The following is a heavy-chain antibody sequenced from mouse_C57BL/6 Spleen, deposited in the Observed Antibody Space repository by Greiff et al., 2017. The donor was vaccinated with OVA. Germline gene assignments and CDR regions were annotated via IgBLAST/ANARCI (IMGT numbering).Heavy chain of an antibody. CDR3: ARGDWDESWFAY. CDR2: ISSGSSTI. V-gene: IGHV5-17*01. CDR1: GFTFSDYG. D-gene: IGHD4-1*01. J-gene: IGHJ3*01. Sequence: EVKLVESGGGLVKPGGSLKLSCAASGFTFSDYGMHWVRQAPEKGLEWVAYISSGSSTIYYADTVKGRFTISRDNAKNTLFLQMTSLRSEDTAMYYCARGDWDESWFAYWGQGTLVTVSA.